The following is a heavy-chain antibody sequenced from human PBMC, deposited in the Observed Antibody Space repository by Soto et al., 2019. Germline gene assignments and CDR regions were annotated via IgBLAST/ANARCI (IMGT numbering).Heavy chain of an antibody. Sequence: ASVKVSCKASGYTFTGYYMHWVRQAPGQGLEWMGWINPNTGGANYAQKFQDRVTMTRDTSTNTAYMEMNRLRSDDTAVYYCARSLSTISARPDYWGQGTLVTVSS. CDR2: INPNTGGA. V-gene: IGHV1-2*02. J-gene: IGHJ4*02. CDR1: GYTFTGYY. D-gene: IGHD6-6*01. CDR3: ARSLSTISARPDY.